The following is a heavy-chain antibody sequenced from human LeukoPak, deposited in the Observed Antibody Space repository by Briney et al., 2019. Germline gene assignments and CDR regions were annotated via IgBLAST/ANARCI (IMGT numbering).Heavy chain of an antibody. J-gene: IGHJ4*02. CDR1: GFTFSTYA. Sequence: GGSLRLSCAASGFTFSTYAMSWVREAPGKGLEWVSAISGSGGSTYYADSVKGRFTISRDNSKNTLYLQMNSLIADDTAVYYCAKDAVVGIVVVVATYYFDYWGQGTLVTVSS. D-gene: IGHD2-15*01. V-gene: IGHV3-23*01. CDR2: ISGSGGST. CDR3: AKDAVVGIVVVVATYYFDY.